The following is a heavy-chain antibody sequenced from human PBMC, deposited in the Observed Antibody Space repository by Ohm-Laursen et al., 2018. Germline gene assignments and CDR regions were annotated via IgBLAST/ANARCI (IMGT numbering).Heavy chain of an antibody. CDR3: ARGRRGYSYGYGY. J-gene: IGHJ4*02. CDR2: ISSSGSTI. Sequence: LSLTCAVYGGSFSGYYWSWIRQAPGKGLEWVSYISSSGSTIYYADSVKGRFTISRDNAKNSLYLQMNSLRAEDTAVYYCARGRRGYSYGYGYWGQGTLVTVSS. CDR1: GGSFSGYY. V-gene: IGHV3-11*04. D-gene: IGHD5-18*01.